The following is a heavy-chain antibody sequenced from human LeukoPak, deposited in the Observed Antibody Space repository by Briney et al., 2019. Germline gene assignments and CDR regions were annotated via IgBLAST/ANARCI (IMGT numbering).Heavy chain of an antibody. J-gene: IGHJ4*02. CDR1: GDSVSSKNGA. CDR2: TYYRSKRYN. D-gene: IGHD6-19*01. V-gene: IGHV6-1*01. CDR3: ARDLGTSGWYTFDY. Sequence: SQTLSVTCAISGDSVSSKNGAWNWIRQSPSSGLEWLGRTYYRSKRYNDYAVSVQGRITINPDTSKNQFSLQLNSVTPEDTAVYYCARDLGTSGWYTFDYWGQGTLVTVSS.